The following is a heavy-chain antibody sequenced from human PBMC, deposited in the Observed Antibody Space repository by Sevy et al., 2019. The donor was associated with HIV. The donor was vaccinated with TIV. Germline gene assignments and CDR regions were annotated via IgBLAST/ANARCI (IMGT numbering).Heavy chain of an antibody. J-gene: IGHJ6*02. V-gene: IGHV3-33*01. CDR3: ARDLEQYYDFWSGSRGRNYYYGMDV. Sequence: GGSLRLSCAASGFTFSSYGMHWVRQAPGKGLEWVAVIWYDGSNKYYADSVKGRFTISRDNSKNTLYLQMNSLIAEDTAVYYCARDLEQYYDFWSGSRGRNYYYGMDVWGQGTTVTVSS. D-gene: IGHD3-3*01. CDR1: GFTFSSYG. CDR2: IWYDGSNK.